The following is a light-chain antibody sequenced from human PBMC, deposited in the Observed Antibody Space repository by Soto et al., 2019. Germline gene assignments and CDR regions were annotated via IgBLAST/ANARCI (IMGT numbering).Light chain of an antibody. CDR3: HQFDSLPYT. Sequence: DIQMTQSPSSLSASVGDRVTITCQASQDITNYLNWYQQQPGKPPKLLIYDASNLQTGVPSRFSGSGSGTDFTFTISSLQVEDIATYYCHQFDSLPYTFGQGTKLEIK. CDR1: QDITNY. CDR2: DAS. V-gene: IGKV1-33*01. J-gene: IGKJ2*01.